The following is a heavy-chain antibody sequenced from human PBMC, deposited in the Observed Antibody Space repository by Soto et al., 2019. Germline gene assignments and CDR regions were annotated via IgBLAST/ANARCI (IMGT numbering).Heavy chain of an antibody. CDR2: IIPIFGTA. D-gene: IGHD3-10*01. CDR3: AFEVRGVIRGAGGVDY. CDR1: GGTFSSYA. J-gene: IGHJ4*02. V-gene: IGHV1-69*12. Sequence: QVQLVQSGAEVKKPGSSVKVSCKASGGTFSSYAIRWVRQAPGQGLEWMGGIIPIFGTANYAQKFQGRVTINADESTSTAYMELSSLRSEDTAVYYCAFEVRGVIRGAGGVDYWGQGPLVTVSS.